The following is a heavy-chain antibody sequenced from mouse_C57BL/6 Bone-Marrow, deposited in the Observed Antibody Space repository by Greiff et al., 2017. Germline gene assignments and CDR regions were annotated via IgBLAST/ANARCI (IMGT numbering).Heavy chain of an antibody. CDR1: GFSLTSYG. CDR2: IWSGGST. J-gene: IGHJ3*01. V-gene: IGHV2-2*01. CDR3: ASYDYDRAY. Sequence: VKLMESGPGLVQPSQSLSITCTVSGFSLTSYGVHWVRQSPGKGLEWLGVIWSGGSTDYNAAFISRLSISKDNSKSQVFFKMNSLQADDTAIYYCASYDYDRAYWGQGTLVTVSA. D-gene: IGHD2-4*01.